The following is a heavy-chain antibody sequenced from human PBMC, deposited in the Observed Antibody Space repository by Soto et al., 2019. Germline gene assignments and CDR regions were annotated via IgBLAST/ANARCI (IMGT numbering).Heavy chain of an antibody. CDR3: AKGTGPLSLYGMDV. CDR2: ISGSISGRSSST. Sequence: EVQLLESGGGLVQPGGSLRLSCEASGFTFSSYAMSWVRQVPGKGLEWVSGISGSISGRSSSTYYAGSVKGRFTISRDSSKNTLFLQMNSLRAEDTAVYSCAKGTGPLSLYGMDVWGQGTTVTVSS. CDR1: GFTFSSYA. D-gene: IGHD2-8*02. J-gene: IGHJ6*02. V-gene: IGHV3-23*01.